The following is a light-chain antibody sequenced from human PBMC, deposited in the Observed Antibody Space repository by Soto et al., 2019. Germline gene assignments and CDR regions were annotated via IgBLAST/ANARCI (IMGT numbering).Light chain of an antibody. CDR3: QHYDSYPIT. Sequence: DIQMTQSPSTLSESVGDRVTITCRASQSISSWLAWYQKKPGKAPNLLISKTTSLASEVTSRFCGSGCGTKFTLTVNYLQADDLGTYYCQHYDSYPITFGGGTKVEIK. V-gene: IGKV1-5*03. J-gene: IGKJ4*02. CDR2: KTT. CDR1: QSISSW.